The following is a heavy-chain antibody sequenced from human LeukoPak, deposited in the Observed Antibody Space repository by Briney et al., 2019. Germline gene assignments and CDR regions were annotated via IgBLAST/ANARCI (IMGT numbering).Heavy chain of an antibody. CDR3: ARLIGPITYTYYYGSGCYYHGQWFDP. J-gene: IGHJ5*02. CDR2: IYYSGST. D-gene: IGHD3-10*01. Sequence: SETLSLTCTVSGGSISSSSYYWGWIRQPPGKGLEWIGSIYYSGSTYYNPSLKSRVTISVDTSKNQFSLKLSSVTAADTAVYYCARLIGPITYTYYYGSGCYYHGQWFDPWGQGTLVTVSS. V-gene: IGHV4-39*01. CDR1: GGSISSSSYY.